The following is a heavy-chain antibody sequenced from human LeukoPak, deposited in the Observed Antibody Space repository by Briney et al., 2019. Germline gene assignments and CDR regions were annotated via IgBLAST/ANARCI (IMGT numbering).Heavy chain of an antibody. V-gene: IGHV3-21*04. CDR2: ISSSGSSI. Sequence: GGSLRLSCAVSGFAFSSYNLNWVRQAPGKGMEWVSSISSSGSSIFYADSVKGRFTISRDNSKNTLYLQMNSLRAEDTAVYYCARDTVGFDYWGQGTLVTVSS. CDR1: GFAFSSYN. J-gene: IGHJ4*02. CDR3: ARDTVGFDY.